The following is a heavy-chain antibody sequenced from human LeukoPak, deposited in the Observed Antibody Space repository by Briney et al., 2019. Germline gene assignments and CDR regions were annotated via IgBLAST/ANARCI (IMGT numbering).Heavy chain of an antibody. V-gene: IGHV5-51*01. Sequence: GESLKISCKGSGYSFTSYWIGWVRQMPGKGLEWMGIIYPGDSDTGYSPSFQGQVTISADKSISTAYLQWSSLKASDTAMYYCARLGPPDDYYDSSGYRYYFDYWGQGTLVTVSS. CDR3: ARLGPPDDYYDSSGYRYYFDY. D-gene: IGHD3-22*01. J-gene: IGHJ4*02. CDR1: GYSFTSYW. CDR2: IYPGDSDT.